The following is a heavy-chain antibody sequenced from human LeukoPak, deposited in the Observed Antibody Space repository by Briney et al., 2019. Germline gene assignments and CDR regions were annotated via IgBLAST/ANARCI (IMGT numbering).Heavy chain of an antibody. V-gene: IGHV3-74*01. D-gene: IGHD2-21*01. J-gene: IGHJ5*01. CDR3: VKDFGGDLDS. Sequence: GGSLRLSCAASRFNVNNYWMHWVRQAPGKGLVWVSRINEDGRVTSYATSVRGRFTIFRDSVENTLHLQMNSRRAEDTAVYYCVKDFGGDLDSWGQGTLVTVSS. CDR1: RFNVNNYW. CDR2: INEDGRVT.